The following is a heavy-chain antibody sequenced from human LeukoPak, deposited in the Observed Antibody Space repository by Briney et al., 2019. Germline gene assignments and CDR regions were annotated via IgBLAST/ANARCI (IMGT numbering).Heavy chain of an antibody. V-gene: IGHV4-59*08. CDR3: ARHIDPYFYGMDV. J-gene: IGHJ6*02. Sequence: PSETLSLTCAVSGDSITNYYWSWIRQPPGKGLEWIAYMYHSGTTNYNPSLKSRVIISVDTSKNQLSLRLSSVTAADTAVYYCARHIDPYFYGMDVWGRGTTVTVSS. CDR2: MYHSGTT. CDR1: GDSITNYY.